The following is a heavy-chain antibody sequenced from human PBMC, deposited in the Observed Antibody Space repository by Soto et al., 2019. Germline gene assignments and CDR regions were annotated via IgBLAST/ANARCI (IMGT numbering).Heavy chain of an antibody. J-gene: IGHJ3*01. D-gene: IGHD3-3*01. CDR1: GGSISSGGYY. CDR3: ARFLISNHDAFDF. CDR2: IYYSGST. Sequence: SETLSLTCTVSGGSISSGGYYWSWIRQHPGKGLEWIGYIYYSGSTYYNPSLKSRVTISVDTSKNQFSLKLSSVTAADTAVYYCARFLISNHDAFDFWCQGTMVTVSS. V-gene: IGHV4-31*03.